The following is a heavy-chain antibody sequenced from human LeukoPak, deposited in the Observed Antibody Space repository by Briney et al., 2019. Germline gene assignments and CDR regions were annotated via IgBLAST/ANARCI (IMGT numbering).Heavy chain of an antibody. J-gene: IGHJ6*02. V-gene: IGHV3-30-3*01. CDR1: GFTFSSYA. CDR2: ISYDGSNK. Sequence: GGSLRLSCAASGFTFSSYAMHWVRQAPGKGLEWVAVISYDGSNKYYADSVKGRFTISRDNSKNTLYLQMNSLRAEDTAVYYCARGLGPYYYHGMDVWGQGTTVTVSS. D-gene: IGHD3-22*01. CDR3: ARGLGPYYYHGMDV.